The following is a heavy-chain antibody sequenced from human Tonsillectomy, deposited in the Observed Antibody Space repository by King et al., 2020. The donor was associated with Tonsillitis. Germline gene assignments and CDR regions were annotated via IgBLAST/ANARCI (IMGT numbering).Heavy chain of an antibody. V-gene: IGHV4-4*02. CDR1: GGSISNNNW. D-gene: IGHD3-16*01. J-gene: IGHJ4*02. CDR3: ARAVALLTFEAVDYYFDY. Sequence: VQLQESGPGLVKPSGTLSLTCAVSGGSISNNNWWSWVRQPPGKGLEWIGEIYHSESTNYNSSLRSRVTISLDKSKNQFSLELSSVTAADTAVYYCARAVALLTFEAVDYYFDYWGLGTLVTVSS. CDR2: IYHSEST.